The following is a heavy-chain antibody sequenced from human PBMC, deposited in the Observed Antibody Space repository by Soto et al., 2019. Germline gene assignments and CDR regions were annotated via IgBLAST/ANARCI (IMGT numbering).Heavy chain of an antibody. J-gene: IGHJ2*01. V-gene: IGHV3-30-3*01. CDR2: ISYDGSNK. CDR1: GFTLSSYA. Sequence: PGESLRLACAASGFTLSSYAMHWVRQAPSKGLEWVAVISYDGSNKYYADSVKGRFTISRDNSKNTLYLQMNSLRAEDTAVYYCARTKYGDTRNWYFDLWGRGTLVTVSS. D-gene: IGHD4-17*01. CDR3: ARTKYGDTRNWYFDL.